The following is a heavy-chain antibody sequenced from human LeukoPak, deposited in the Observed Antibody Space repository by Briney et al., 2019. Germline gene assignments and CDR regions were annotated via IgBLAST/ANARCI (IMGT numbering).Heavy chain of an antibody. V-gene: IGHV3-53*01. J-gene: IGHJ4*02. CDR1: GFTVSSNY. CDR3: ARGMRTTVTNLYFDY. CDR2: IYSGGST. Sequence: YPGGSLRLSCAASGFTVSSNYMSWVRQAPGKGLEWVSVIYSGGSTYYADSVKGRFTISRDNSKNTLYLQMNSLRAEDTAVYYCARGMRTTVTNLYFDYWGQGTLVTVSS. D-gene: IGHD4-17*01.